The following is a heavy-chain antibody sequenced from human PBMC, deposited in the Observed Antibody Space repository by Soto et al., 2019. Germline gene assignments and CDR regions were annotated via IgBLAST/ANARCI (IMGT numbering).Heavy chain of an antibody. D-gene: IGHD3-3*01. J-gene: IGHJ6*03. CDR1: GYSISSSY. CDR2: IDDTGST. Sequence: SETLSLXCTVSGYSISSSYWNWIRQAPGKGLEWIGYIDDTGSTNYNPSLKSRVTLSVDPSNNQYSLKLSSVTAADTAVYYCARGVLEWLLRDSYYYYMDVWGKGTTVTVSS. V-gene: IGHV4-59*01. CDR3: ARGVLEWLLRDSYYYYMDV.